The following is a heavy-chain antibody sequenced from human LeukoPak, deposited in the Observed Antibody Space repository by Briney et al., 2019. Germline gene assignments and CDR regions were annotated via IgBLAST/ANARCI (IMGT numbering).Heavy chain of an antibody. CDR3: AKDPASSGWYGEYFQH. CDR1: EFTFSSYA. CDR2: ISGSGGST. D-gene: IGHD6-19*01. J-gene: IGHJ1*01. V-gene: IGHV3-23*01. Sequence: PGGSLRLSCAASEFTFSSYAMSWVRQAPGKGLEWVSAISGSGGSTYYADSVKGRFTISRDNSKNTLYLQMNSLRAEDTAVYYCAKDPASSGWYGEYFQHWGQGTLVTVSS.